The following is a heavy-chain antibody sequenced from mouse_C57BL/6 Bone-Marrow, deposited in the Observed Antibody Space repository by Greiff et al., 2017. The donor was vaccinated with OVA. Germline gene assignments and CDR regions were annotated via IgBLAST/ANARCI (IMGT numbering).Heavy chain of an antibody. V-gene: IGHV1-42*01. J-gene: IGHJ2*01. CDR1: GYSFTGYY. CDR3: ARSGWLLRGDYFDY. CDR2: INPSTGGT. Sequence: VQLQQSGPELVKPGASVKISCKASGYSFTGYYMNWVKQSPEKSLEWIGEINPSTGGTTYNQKFKAKATLTVDKSSSTAYMQLKSLTSEDSAVYYGARSGWLLRGDYFDYWGQGTTLTVSS. D-gene: IGHD2-3*01.